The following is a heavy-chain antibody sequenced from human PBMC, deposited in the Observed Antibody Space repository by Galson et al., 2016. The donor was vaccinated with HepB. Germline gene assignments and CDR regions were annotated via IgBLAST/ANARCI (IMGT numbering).Heavy chain of an antibody. J-gene: IGHJ5*02. CDR1: GYTFTSHG. Sequence: SVKVSCKASGYTFTSHGMSWVRQAPGQELEWMGWISGYNGNVNYAQRFQGRVTMTTDTSTSTAYMELRSLRSDDTAVYYCARGAAIGSNWFDPWGQGTLVTVSS. V-gene: IGHV1-18*04. CDR3: ARGAAIGSNWFDP. CDR2: ISGYNGNV. D-gene: IGHD6-13*01.